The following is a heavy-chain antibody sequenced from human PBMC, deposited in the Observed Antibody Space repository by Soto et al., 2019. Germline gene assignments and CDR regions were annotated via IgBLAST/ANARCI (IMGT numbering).Heavy chain of an antibody. V-gene: IGHV3-49*03. CDR1: GFTFGDYA. CDR2: IRSKAYGGTT. J-gene: IGHJ6*03. Sequence: PGGSLSLSCTASGFTFGDYAMSWFRQAPGKGLEWVGFIRSKAYGGTTEYAASVKGRFTISRDDSKSIAYLQMNSLKTEDTAVYYCTRDRGFLEWLHIGGASYYYYYMDVWGKGTTVTVSS. CDR3: TRDRGFLEWLHIGGASYYYYYMDV. D-gene: IGHD3-3*01.